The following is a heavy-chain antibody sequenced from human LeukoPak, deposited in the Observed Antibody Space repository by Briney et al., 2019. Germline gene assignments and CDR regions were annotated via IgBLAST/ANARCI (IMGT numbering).Heavy chain of an antibody. D-gene: IGHD5-24*01. V-gene: IGHV3-9*01. Sequence: GGSLRLSCAASGFTFDDYAMHWVRQAPGKGLEWVSGISWNCGSIGYADSVKGRLTISRDNAKNSLYLQMNSLRAEDTALYYCAKVPSDGYNSGFDYWGQGTLVTVSS. CDR1: GFTFDDYA. J-gene: IGHJ4*02. CDR3: AKVPSDGYNSGFDY. CDR2: ISWNCGSI.